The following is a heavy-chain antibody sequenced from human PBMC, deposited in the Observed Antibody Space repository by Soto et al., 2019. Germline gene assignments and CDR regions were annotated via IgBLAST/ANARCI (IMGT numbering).Heavy chain of an antibody. CDR1: GYTFTGHY. CDR2: INPNSGGT. V-gene: IGHV1-2*02. J-gene: IGHJ5*02. CDR3: ARAGSWSSSWDDGIWFDP. Sequence: QVQLVQSGAEVKKPGASVKVSCKASGYTFTGHYMHWVRQAPGQGLEWMGWINPNSGGTNYAQKFQGRVTMTRDTSISTAYMELSRLRSDDTAVYYCARAGSWSSSWDDGIWFDPWGQGTLVTVSS. D-gene: IGHD6-13*01.